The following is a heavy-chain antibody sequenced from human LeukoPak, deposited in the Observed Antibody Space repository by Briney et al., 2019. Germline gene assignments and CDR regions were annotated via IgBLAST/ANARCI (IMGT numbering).Heavy chain of an antibody. CDR3: AKAGVVVVTLYYFDY. Sequence: PGGSLRLSCAASGFTFSSYVMSWVRQAPGKGLEWVSAISGSGGSTYYADSVKGRFTISRDNSKNTLYVQMNSLRAEDTAVYYCAKAGVVVVTLYYFDYWGQGTLVTVSS. D-gene: IGHD3-22*01. CDR2: ISGSGGST. V-gene: IGHV3-23*01. CDR1: GFTFSSYV. J-gene: IGHJ4*02.